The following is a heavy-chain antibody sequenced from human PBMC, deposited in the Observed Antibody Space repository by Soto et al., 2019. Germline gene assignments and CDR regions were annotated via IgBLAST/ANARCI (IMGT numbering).Heavy chain of an antibody. J-gene: IGHJ6*02. D-gene: IGHD1-20*01. Sequence: QPGGSLRLSCAASEFTLDKYYMTWVRQAPGKGPEWVANIKPDGSEQYYVDSVKGRFTISRDNANNSLYLQRNSLRAEDTAVYFCARGNWNYYYGFDVWGQGTTVTVSS. V-gene: IGHV3-7*01. CDR2: IKPDGSEQ. CDR3: ARGNWNYYYGFDV. CDR1: EFTLDKYY.